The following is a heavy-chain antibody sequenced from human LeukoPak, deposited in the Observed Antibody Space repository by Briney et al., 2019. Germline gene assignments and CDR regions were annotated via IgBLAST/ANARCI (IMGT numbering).Heavy chain of an antibody. D-gene: IGHD3-3*01. CDR3: ARDLRGLLEWLFYFDY. J-gene: IGHJ4*02. V-gene: IGHV1-18*01. CDR1: GYTFTIYG. Sequence: ASVKVSCKASGYTFTIYGISWVRQAPGQGLEGMGWISAYNGNTNYAQKLQGRVTMITDTSTSTAYMELRSLRSDDTAVYYCARDLRGLLEWLFYFDYWGQGTLVTVSS. CDR2: ISAYNGNT.